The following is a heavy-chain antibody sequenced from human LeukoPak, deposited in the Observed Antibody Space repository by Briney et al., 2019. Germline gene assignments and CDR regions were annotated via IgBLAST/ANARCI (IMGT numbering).Heavy chain of an antibody. CDR1: GYTFSSYW. V-gene: IGHV5-51*01. CDR2: IYPGDSDT. Sequence: GESLRISCKGSGYTFSSYWIGWVRQMPGKGVEWMGIIYPGDSDTRYSPSLQGQVTISVDTSIGTAYLQWSSLKASDTAIYYCARQNDFRLDYWGQGTLVTVSS. CDR3: ARQNDFRLDY. J-gene: IGHJ4*02. D-gene: IGHD3-3*01.